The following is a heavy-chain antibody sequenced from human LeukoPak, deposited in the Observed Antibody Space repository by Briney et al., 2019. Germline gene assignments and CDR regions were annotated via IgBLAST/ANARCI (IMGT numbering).Heavy chain of an antibody. CDR2: ISSSSSYI. CDR3: ARMFGVAGRFDY. J-gene: IGHJ4*02. CDR1: GFTFSSYS. Sequence: GGSLRLSCAASGFTFSSYSMNWVRQAPGKGLEWVSSISSSSSYIYYADSEKGRFTISRDNAKNSLYLQMNSLRAEDTAVYYCARMFGVAGRFDYWGQGTLVTVSS. D-gene: IGHD6-19*01. V-gene: IGHV3-21*01.